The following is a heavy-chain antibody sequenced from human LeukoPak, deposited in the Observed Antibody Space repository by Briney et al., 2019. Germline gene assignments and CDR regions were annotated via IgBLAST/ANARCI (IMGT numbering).Heavy chain of an antibody. CDR2: INSDGSST. J-gene: IGHJ5*02. CDR1: GFTFSSYW. Sequence: GGSLRLSCAASGFTFSSYWMHWVRQAPGKGLVWVSRINSDGSSTSYADSVKGRFTISRDNAKNTLYLQMDSLRAEDTAVYYCAMVATVTTAWFDPWGQGTLVTVSS. V-gene: IGHV3-74*01. CDR3: AMVATVTTAWFDP. D-gene: IGHD4-11*01.